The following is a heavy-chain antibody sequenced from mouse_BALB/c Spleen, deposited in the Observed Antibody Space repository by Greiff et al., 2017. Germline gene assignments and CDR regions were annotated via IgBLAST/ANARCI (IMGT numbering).Heavy chain of an antibody. V-gene: IGHV1-18*01. J-gene: IGHJ3*01. CDR2: INPNNGGT. CDR3: ARSDSTATFAY. CDR1: GYTFTDYN. D-gene: IGHD1-2*01. Sequence: DVQLQESGPELVKPGASVKIPCKASGYTFTDYNMDWVKQSHGKSLEWIGDINPNNGGTIYNQKFKGKATLTVDKSSSTAYMELRSLTSEDTAVYYCARSDSTATFAYWGQGTLVTVSA.